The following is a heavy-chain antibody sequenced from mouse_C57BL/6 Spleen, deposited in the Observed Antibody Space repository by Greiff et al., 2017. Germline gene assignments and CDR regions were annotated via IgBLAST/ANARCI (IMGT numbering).Heavy chain of an antibody. CDR1: GYAFSSSW. J-gene: IGHJ3*01. V-gene: IGHV1-82*01. D-gene: IGHD3-3*01. CDR2: IYPGDGDT. CDR3: GRGDCGGGFAY. Sequence: VKLQESGPELVKPGASVKISCKASGYAFSSSWMNWVKQRPGKGLEWIGRIYPGDGDTNYNGKFKGKATLTADKSSSTAYMQLSSLTSEDSAVYCCGRGDCGGGFAYWGQGTLVTVSA.